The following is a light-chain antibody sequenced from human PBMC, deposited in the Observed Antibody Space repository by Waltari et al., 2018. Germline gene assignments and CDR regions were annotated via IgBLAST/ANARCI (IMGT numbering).Light chain of an antibody. V-gene: IGLV6-57*02. CDR2: EEN. CDR3: QSYDSSTLWV. Sequence: NFMLTQPHSVSESPGKTVTISCTGSSGSIASNYVQWYQQRPGSAPTTVIYEENQRPSGVRDRFSGSIDSSSNSASLTISGLKTEDEADYYCQSYDSSTLWVFGGGTKLTVL. CDR1: SGSIASNY. J-gene: IGLJ3*02.